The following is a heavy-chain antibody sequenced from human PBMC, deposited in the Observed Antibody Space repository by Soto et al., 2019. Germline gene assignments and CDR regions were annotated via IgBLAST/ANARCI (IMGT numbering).Heavy chain of an antibody. J-gene: IGHJ4*02. CDR1: GFTFSSYA. CDR2: ISGSGGST. CDR3: AKDNGYSSGWYPYYFDY. D-gene: IGHD6-19*01. V-gene: IGHV3-23*01. Sequence: GGSLSLSCAASGFTFSSYAMSWVRQAPGKGLEWVSAISGSGGSTYYADSVKGRFTISRDNSKNTLYLQMNSLRAEDTAVYYCAKDNGYSSGWYPYYFDYWGQGTLVTVSS.